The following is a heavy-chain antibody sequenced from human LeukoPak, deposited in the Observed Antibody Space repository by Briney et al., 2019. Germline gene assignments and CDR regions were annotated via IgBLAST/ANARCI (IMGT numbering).Heavy chain of an antibody. D-gene: IGHD3-22*01. J-gene: IGHJ6*03. Sequence: ASVKVSCKASGYTFTSYDINWVRQATGQGLEWMGWMNPNSGNTGYAQKFQGRVTITRNTSISTAYMELSSLRSEDTAVYYCARGVTMIVVVIKSHYYYYMDVWGKGTTVTVSS. CDR1: GYTFTSYD. CDR3: ARGVTMIVVVIKSHYYYYMDV. V-gene: IGHV1-8*03. CDR2: MNPNSGNT.